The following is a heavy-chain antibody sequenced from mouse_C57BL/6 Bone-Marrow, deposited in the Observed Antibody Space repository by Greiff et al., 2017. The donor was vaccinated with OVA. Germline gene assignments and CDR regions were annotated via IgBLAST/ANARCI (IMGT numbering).Heavy chain of an antibody. CDR2: IYPGSGNT. V-gene: IGHV1-76*01. Sequence: QVQLQQSGAELVRPGASVKLSCKASGYTFTDYYINWVKQRPGQGLEWIARIYPGSGNTYYNEKFKGKATLTAEKSSSTAYMQLSSLTSEGSAVYFCARRTTVVATDYFDYWGQGTTLTVSS. CDR1: GYTFTDYY. J-gene: IGHJ2*01. CDR3: ARRTTVVATDYFDY. D-gene: IGHD1-1*01.